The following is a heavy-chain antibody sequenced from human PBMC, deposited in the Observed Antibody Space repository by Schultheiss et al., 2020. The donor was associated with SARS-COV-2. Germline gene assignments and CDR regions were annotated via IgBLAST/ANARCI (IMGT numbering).Heavy chain of an antibody. V-gene: IGHV3-30*03. D-gene: IGHD6-19*01. CDR1: GFAFSIYS. CDR3: ATPGGGAVAGT. CDR2: ISYDGSNK. Sequence: GGSLRLSCAASGFAFSIYSMQWVRQAPGKGLEWVAVISYDGSNKYYADSVKGRFTISRDNSKNTLYLQMNSLRAEDTAVYYCATPGGGAVAGTWGQGTLVTVSS. J-gene: IGHJ5*02.